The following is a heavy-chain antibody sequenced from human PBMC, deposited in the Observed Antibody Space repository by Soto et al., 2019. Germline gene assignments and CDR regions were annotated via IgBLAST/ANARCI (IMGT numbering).Heavy chain of an antibody. CDR1: GFTFSSYA. CDR3: ARVEGFGVVVYYYYGMDV. CDR2: ISYDGSNK. J-gene: IGHJ6*02. D-gene: IGHD3-3*01. Sequence: WGSLRLSCAASGFTFSSYAMHWVRQAPGKGLEWVAVISYDGSNKYYADSVKGRFTISGDNSKNTLYLQMNSLRAEDTAVYYCARVEGFGVVVYYYYGMDVWGQGTTVTVSS. V-gene: IGHV3-30-3*01.